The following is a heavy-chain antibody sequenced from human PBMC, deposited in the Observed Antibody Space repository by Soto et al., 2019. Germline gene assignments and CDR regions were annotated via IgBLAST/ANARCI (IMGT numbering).Heavy chain of an antibody. V-gene: IGHV3-23*01. J-gene: IGHJ4*02. CDR2: ISGSGGAT. CDR3: ARTRTAFYRYYFDS. CDR1: GFTFKACA. D-gene: IGHD2-21*02. Sequence: EVQLLESGGGFVQPGGSLTLSCSTSGFTFKACAISWVRQAPGKGLEWVSGISGSGGATYYTDSVEGRFTISKDFSKNTVSLQMTGLRVYDTAVYYCARTRTAFYRYYFDSWGQGALVTVSS.